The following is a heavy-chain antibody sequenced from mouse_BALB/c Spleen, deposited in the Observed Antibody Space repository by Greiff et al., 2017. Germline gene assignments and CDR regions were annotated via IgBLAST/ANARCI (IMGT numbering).Heavy chain of an antibody. V-gene: IGHV1-5*01. D-gene: IGHD2-3*01. CDR1: GYTFTSYW. CDR2: IYPGNSDT. CDR3: TRGGYYNYAMDY. Sequence: EVQLQQSGTVLARPGASVKMSCKASGYTFTSYWMHWVKQRPGQGLEWIGAIYPGNSDTSYNQKFKGKAKLTAVTSTSTAYMELSSLTNEDSAVYYCTRGGYYNYAMDYWGQGTSVTVSS. J-gene: IGHJ4*01.